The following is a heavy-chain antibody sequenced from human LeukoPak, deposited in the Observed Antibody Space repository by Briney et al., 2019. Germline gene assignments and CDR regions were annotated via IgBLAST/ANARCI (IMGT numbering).Heavy chain of an antibody. CDR1: GFTFSDHY. J-gene: IGHJ4*02. CDR3: ARSGSYEAFDY. Sequence: GGPLRLSCAASGFTFSDHYMDWVRQAPGKGLEWVGRTRNKANSYTTEYAASVKGRFSISRDDSQNSLYLHMNSLQTDDTAVYFCARSGSYEAFDYWGQGTLVAVSS. V-gene: IGHV3-72*01. CDR2: TRNKANSYTT. D-gene: IGHD3-22*01.